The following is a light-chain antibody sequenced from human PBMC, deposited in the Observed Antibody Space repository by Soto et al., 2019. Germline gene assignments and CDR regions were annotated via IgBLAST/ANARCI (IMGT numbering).Light chain of an antibody. CDR2: WAS. Sequence: DIVMTQSPDSLAVSLGERATINCMSSQSVLYSPNNKSYLAWYQQKPGQPPKLLIYWASTRESGVPDRFGGSGSGTDFTLTITSLQAEDVAVYYCQQYYSIPITFGQGTRLEMK. J-gene: IGKJ5*01. CDR1: QSVLYSPNNKSY. CDR3: QQYYSIPIT. V-gene: IGKV4-1*01.